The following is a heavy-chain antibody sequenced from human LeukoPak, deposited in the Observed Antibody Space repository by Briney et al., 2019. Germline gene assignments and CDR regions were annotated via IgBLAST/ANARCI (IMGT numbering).Heavy chain of an antibody. V-gene: IGHV1-69*06. Sequence: SVKVSCKAYGGTFSSYAISWVRQAPGQGLEWMGGIIPIFGTANYAQKFQGRVTITADKSTSTAYMELSSLRSEDTAVYYCARVRVSHWYFDLWGRGTLVTVSS. D-gene: IGHD3-10*01. CDR3: ARVRVSHWYFDL. CDR1: GGTFSSYA. CDR2: IIPIFGTA. J-gene: IGHJ2*01.